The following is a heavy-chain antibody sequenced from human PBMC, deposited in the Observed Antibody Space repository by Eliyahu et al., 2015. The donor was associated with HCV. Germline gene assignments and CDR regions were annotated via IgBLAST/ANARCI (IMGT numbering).Heavy chain of an antibody. D-gene: IGHD6-13*01. V-gene: IGHV3-23*01. CDR2: IXGSGGST. J-gene: IGHJ6*02. Sequence: EVQLLESGGGLVQPGGSLRLSCAASGFTFSSYAXSWXRQAPGKGLXWVSAIXGSGGSTYXADSVKGRFTISRDNSKNTLYLQMNSLRAEDTAVYYCANAPTVHYSSSWQYYYGMDVWGQGTTVTVSS. CDR3: ANAPTVHYSSSWQYYYGMDV. CDR1: GFTFSSYA.